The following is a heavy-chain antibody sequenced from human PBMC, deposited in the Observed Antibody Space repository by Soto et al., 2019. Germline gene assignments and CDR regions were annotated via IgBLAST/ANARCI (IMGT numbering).Heavy chain of an antibody. D-gene: IGHD4-17*01. CDR1: GDSISSSSNW. J-gene: IGHJ4*02. V-gene: IGHV4-4*02. Sequence: QVQLQESGPGLVKPSGTLSLTCAVSGDSISSSSNWWNWVRQHPGQGLEWIGEIYHSGGTNYNPSLKRRVPISVVKSKNHFSLKLNSVTAPDTAVYYCANLVMSPTVPDYWGQGTLVTVSS. CDR3: ANLVMSPTVPDY. CDR2: IYHSGGT.